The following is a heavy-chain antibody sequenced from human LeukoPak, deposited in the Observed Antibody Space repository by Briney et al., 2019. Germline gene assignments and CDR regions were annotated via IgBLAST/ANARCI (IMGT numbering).Heavy chain of an antibody. V-gene: IGHV1-2*02. CDR2: INPNSGGT. Sequence: ASVNVSCKASGYTFTGFYMHWVRQAPGQGPEWLGWINPNSGGTKYAKKFQGRVTMTRDTAISTAYMELSRLRSDDTAVYYCARGGGRYFDYWGQGTLVTVSS. CDR1: GYTFTGFY. CDR3: ARGGGRYFDY. D-gene: IGHD3-16*01. J-gene: IGHJ4*02.